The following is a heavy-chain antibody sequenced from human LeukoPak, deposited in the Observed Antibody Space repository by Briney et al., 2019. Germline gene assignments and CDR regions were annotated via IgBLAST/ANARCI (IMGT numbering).Heavy chain of an antibody. CDR3: AREGWNPAGGYYYMDV. D-gene: IGHD1-1*01. Sequence: GGSLRLSCAASGFTFSSYWMSWVRQAPGKGLEWVSSISSSSSYIYYADSVKGRFTISRDNAKNSLYLQMNSLRAEDTAVYYCAREGWNPAGGYYYMDVWGKGTTVTVSS. CDR1: GFTFSSYW. CDR2: ISSSSSYI. J-gene: IGHJ6*03. V-gene: IGHV3-21*01.